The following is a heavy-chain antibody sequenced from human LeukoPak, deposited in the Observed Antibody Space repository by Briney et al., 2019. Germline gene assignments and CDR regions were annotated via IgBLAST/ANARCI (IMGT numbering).Heavy chain of an antibody. D-gene: IGHD3-10*01. CDR1: GFTFSSYA. J-gene: IGHJ4*02. Sequence: GGSLRLSCAASGFTFSSYAMHWVRQAPGKGLEYVSAISSNGGSTYYADSVKGRFTISRDNSKNTLYLQMSSLRAEDTAVYYCVTDRRGILVRGTTFDYWGQGTLVTVSS. CDR3: VTDRRGILVRGTTFDY. CDR2: ISSNGGST. V-gene: IGHV3-64D*06.